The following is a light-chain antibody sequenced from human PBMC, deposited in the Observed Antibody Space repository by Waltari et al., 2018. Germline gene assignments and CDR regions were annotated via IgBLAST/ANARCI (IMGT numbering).Light chain of an antibody. CDR2: DVN. CDR3: SAYTYSSPFAWA. CDR1: SSAIGASYF. V-gene: IGLV2-14*03. J-gene: IGLJ3*02. Sequence: QSALTQPASVSGSPGQSLTLSCTGTSSAIGASYFFSCSQQHPGKAPTLIIFDVNKRPSGISDRFSGSKSGNTASLTISRLQTGDEADYFCSAYTYSSPFAWAFGGGTKVTVL.